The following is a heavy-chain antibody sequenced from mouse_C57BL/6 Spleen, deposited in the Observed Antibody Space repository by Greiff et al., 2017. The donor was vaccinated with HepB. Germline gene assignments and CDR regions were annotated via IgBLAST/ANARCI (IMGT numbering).Heavy chain of an antibody. CDR1: GFTFSDYG. Sequence: EVKLQESGGGLVKPGGSLKLSCAASGFTFSDYGMHWVRQAPEKGLEWVAYISSGSSTIYYADTVKGRFTISRDNAKNTLFLQMTSLRSEDTAMYYCARGNFWYFDVWGTGTTVTVSS. J-gene: IGHJ1*03. CDR3: ARGNFWYFDV. D-gene: IGHD2-1*01. CDR2: ISSGSSTI. V-gene: IGHV5-17*01.